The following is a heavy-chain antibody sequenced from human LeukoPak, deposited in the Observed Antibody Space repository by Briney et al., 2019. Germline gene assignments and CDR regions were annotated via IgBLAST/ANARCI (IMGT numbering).Heavy chain of an antibody. V-gene: IGHV3-21*01. Sequence: PGGSLRLSCAASGFTFSSYSMNWVRQAPGKGLEWVSSISSSSSYIYYADSVKGRFTISRDNSKNTLYLQMNSLRAEDTAVYYCAKDGVDDFWSGYYFDYWGQGTLVTVSS. D-gene: IGHD3-3*01. CDR1: GFTFSSYS. J-gene: IGHJ4*02. CDR3: AKDGVDDFWSGYYFDY. CDR2: ISSSSSYI.